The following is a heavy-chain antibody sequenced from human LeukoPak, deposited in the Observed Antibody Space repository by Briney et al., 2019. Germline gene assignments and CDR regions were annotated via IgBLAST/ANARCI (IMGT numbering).Heavy chain of an antibody. CDR3: AKAPGARYDILTGYYYYYGMDV. CDR1: GFTFSSYA. V-gene: IGHV3-23*01. D-gene: IGHD3-9*01. Sequence: GGSLRLSCAASGFTFSSYAMIWVRQTPGKGLEWVSAISGSGGSTYYADSVKGRFTISRDNSKNTLYLQMNSLRAEDTAVYYCAKAPGARYDILTGYYYYYGMDVWGQGTTVTVSS. J-gene: IGHJ6*02. CDR2: ISGSGGST.